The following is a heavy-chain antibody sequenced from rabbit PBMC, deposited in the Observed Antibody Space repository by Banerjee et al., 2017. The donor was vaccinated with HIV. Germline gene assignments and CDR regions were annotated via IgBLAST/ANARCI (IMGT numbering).Heavy chain of an antibody. J-gene: IGHJ4*01. Sequence: QSLEESGGDLVKPGASLTLTCTASGFSFSSGYYMCWVRQAPGKGLEWIACIGTGSGKTYYASWAKGRFTISKTSSTTVTLQMTSLTDPDTATYFCARSSAGVGVYAYVEYFKLWGPGTLVTV. CDR2: IGTGSGKT. V-gene: IGHV1S40*01. CDR1: GFSFSSGYY. D-gene: IGHD6-1*01. CDR3: ARSSAGVGVYAYVEYFKL.